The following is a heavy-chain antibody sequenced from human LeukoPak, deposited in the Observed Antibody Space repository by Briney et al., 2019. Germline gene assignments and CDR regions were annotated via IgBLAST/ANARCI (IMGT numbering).Heavy chain of an antibody. CDR3: ASLTGTTDYYYYYMDV. D-gene: IGHD1-20*01. CDR2: INHSGST. CDR1: GGSFSGYY. J-gene: IGHJ6*03. V-gene: IGHV4-34*01. Sequence: SETLSLTCAVYGGSFSGYYWSWIRQPPGKGLEWIGEINHSGSTNYNPSLKSRVTISVDTSNNQFSLKLTSVTAADTAMYYCASLTGTTDYYYYYMDVWGKGTTVTVSS.